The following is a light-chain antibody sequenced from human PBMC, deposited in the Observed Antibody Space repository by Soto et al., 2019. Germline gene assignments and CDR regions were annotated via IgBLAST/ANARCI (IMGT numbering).Light chain of an antibody. V-gene: IGKV1-39*01. CDR1: QSISSY. CDR3: QQSYSTPLT. J-gene: IGKJ1*01. Sequence: DIQMTQSPSSLSASVGDRVTITCRASQSISSYVNWYQQKPGKAPKHLIYAASSLQSGVPSRFNGSGSGTGFTHPISSLQPEDFATYDCQQSYSTPLTFGQGTKVEIK. CDR2: AAS.